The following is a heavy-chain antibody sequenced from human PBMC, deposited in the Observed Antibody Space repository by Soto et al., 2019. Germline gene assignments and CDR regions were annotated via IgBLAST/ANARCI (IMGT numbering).Heavy chain of an antibody. D-gene: IGHD6-19*01. Sequence: QLQLQESGPGLVKPSETLSLTCTVSGGSISSSSYYWGWIRQPPGKGLEWIGGIYYSGSTYYNPSLKSRVTISVDTSKNQFSLKLSSVTAADTAVYYCARHRWLVHFDYWGQGTLVTVSS. CDR2: IYYSGST. CDR1: GGSISSSSYY. CDR3: ARHRWLVHFDY. J-gene: IGHJ4*02. V-gene: IGHV4-39*01.